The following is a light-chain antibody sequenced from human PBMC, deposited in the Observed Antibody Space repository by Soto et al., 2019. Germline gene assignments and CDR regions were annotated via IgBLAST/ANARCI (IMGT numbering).Light chain of an antibody. CDR1: QSVSSN. J-gene: IGKJ4*01. V-gene: IGKV3-15*01. Sequence: EIVMTQSPATLSVSPGERATLSCRASQSVSSNLAWYQQKPGQAPRLLIYGASTRATAIPDRFSGSGSGTEFTLTISSLQSEDFAVYYCQHYNNKRPLLTFGGGTKVDIK. CDR2: GAS. CDR3: QHYNNKRPLLT.